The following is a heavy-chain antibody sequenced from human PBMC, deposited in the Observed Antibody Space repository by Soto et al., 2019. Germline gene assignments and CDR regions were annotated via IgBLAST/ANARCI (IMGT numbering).Heavy chain of an antibody. Sequence: EVQLLESGGTLVQPGGSLRLSCAASGFTFSTYAMSWVRQAPGKGLEWVSGISASGGSTFYADFVKGRFTISRDNSRYTLYLQMKSLRAEDTALYYCAKSLWVGTTTEGIDHWGQGTLVTVSS. D-gene: IGHD1-26*01. CDR2: ISASGGST. J-gene: IGHJ4*02. CDR3: AKSLWVGTTTEGIDH. V-gene: IGHV3-23*01. CDR1: GFTFSTYA.